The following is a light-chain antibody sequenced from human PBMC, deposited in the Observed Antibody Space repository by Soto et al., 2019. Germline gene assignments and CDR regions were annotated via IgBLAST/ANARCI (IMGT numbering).Light chain of an antibody. CDR3: SSYTSSRTYV. Sequence: QSALTQPASVSGSPGQSITISCTGTSRDVGGYNYVSWYQQHPGKAPKLMIYDVSNRPSGVSNRFSGSKSGNTASLTISGLQAEDEADYYCSSYTSSRTYVFGTGTKLTVL. V-gene: IGLV2-14*01. J-gene: IGLJ1*01. CDR2: DVS. CDR1: SRDVGGYNY.